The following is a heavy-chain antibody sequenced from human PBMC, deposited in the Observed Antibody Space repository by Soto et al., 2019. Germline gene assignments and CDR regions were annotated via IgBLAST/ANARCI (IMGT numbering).Heavy chain of an antibody. D-gene: IGHD4-17*01. CDR1: VGSISSYY. V-gene: IGHV4-59*01. Sequence: GTRSLTCTVSVGSISSYYWSWIRQPPGKGLEWIGYIYYTGSTNYNPSLKSRVTISVDTSKNQFSLKLSSVTAADTAVYYCARRYGASFDYWGQGTLVTVSS. CDR2: IYYTGST. J-gene: IGHJ4*02. CDR3: ARRYGASFDY.